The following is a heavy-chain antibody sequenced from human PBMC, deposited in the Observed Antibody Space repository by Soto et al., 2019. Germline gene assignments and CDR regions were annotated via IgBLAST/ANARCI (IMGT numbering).Heavy chain of an antibody. Sequence: DVPLVESGGSVVRPGGSLRLSCAASGFTFGDHGMIWVRQAPGKGLEWVSGINWNGGSTGYVDSVKGRFTISRDNAKNSLYLQMDSLRADDTALYYSARARGDSYRYFQDWGQGTLVPVSS. V-gene: IGHV3-20*04. CDR1: GFTFGDHG. D-gene: IGHD7-27*01. CDR2: INWNGGST. J-gene: IGHJ1*01. CDR3: ARARGDSYRYFQD.